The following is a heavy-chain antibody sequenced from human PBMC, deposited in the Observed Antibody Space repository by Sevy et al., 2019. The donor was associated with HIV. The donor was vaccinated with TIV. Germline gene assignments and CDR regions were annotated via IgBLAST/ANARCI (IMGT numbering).Heavy chain of an antibody. V-gene: IGHV1-18*01. CDR1: GYTFTSYG. D-gene: IGHD2-21*02. CDR3: ARDLGGYGGNSIDY. CDR2: ISAYNGNT. J-gene: IGHJ4*02. Sequence: ASVKVSCKASGYTFTSYGISWVRQAPGQGLEWMGWISAYNGNTNYAQKLQGRVTRTKDTSTSKAYMERRSLRSDDTAVYYCARDLGGYGGNSIDYWGQGTLVTVSS.